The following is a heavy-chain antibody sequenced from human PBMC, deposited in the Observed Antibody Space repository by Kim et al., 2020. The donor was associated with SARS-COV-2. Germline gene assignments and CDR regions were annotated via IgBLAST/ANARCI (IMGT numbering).Heavy chain of an antibody. CDR1: GYTFTSYA. Sequence: ASVKVSCKASGYTFTSYAMHWVRQAPGQRLEWMGWINAGNGNTKYSQKFQGRVSITRDTSASTAYMELSSLRSEDTAVYYCARDRGFGTVYNWFDPGAREPWSPSPQ. J-gene: IGHJ5*02. D-gene: IGHD3-10*01. V-gene: IGHV1-3*01. CDR2: INAGNGNT. CDR3: ARDRGFGTVYNWFDP.